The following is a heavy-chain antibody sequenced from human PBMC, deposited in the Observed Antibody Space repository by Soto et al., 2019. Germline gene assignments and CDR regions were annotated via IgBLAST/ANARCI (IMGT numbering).Heavy chain of an antibody. Sequence: SETLSLTCTVSGGSISSYYWSWIRQPPGKGLEWIGYIYYSGSTNYNPSLKSRVTISVDTSKNQFSLKLSYVTAADTAVYYCARVSMSTGDSDGYIDYWGQGTLVTVSS. D-gene: IGHD7-27*01. J-gene: IGHJ4*02. V-gene: IGHV4-59*01. CDR3: ARVSMSTGDSDGYIDY. CDR2: IYYSGST. CDR1: GGSISSYY.